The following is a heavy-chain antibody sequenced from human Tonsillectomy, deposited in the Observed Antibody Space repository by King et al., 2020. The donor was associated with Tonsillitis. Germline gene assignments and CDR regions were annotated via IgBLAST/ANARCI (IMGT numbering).Heavy chain of an antibody. J-gene: IGHJ3*02. D-gene: IGHD6-6*01. V-gene: IGHV3-9*01. CDR1: GFNFDDYA. CDR3: AKGRIDKSIPLRLHALDI. CDR2: ISWNIDSI. Sequence: EVQLVESGGGLVQPGRSLRLSCAASGFNFDDYARHWVRQAPVKGLEWVSCISWNIDSIGYVDFVKGRFTISRDNAKNSLYLQMNSLSTEDTALYYCAKGRIDKSIPLRLHALDIWGQGTMVTVSS.